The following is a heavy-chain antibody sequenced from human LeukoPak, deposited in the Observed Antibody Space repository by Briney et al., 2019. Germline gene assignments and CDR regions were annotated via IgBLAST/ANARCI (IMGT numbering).Heavy chain of an antibody. Sequence: SVKVSCKASGGTFSSYAISWVRQAPGQGLEWMGGIIPIFGTANYGQKFQGRVTITADESTSTAYMELSSLRSEDTAVYYCARGRQHIVVVTAFDYWGQGTLVTVSS. CDR1: GGTFSSYA. V-gene: IGHV1-69*01. CDR2: IIPIFGTA. J-gene: IGHJ4*02. CDR3: ARGRQHIVVVTAFDY. D-gene: IGHD2-21*02.